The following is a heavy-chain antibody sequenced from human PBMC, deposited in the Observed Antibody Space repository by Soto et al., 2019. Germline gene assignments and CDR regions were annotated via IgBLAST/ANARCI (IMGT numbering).Heavy chain of an antibody. V-gene: IGHV5-10-1*01. J-gene: IGHJ4*02. Sequence: GESLKISCKGSGYSFTSYWIRWVRQMPGKGLEWMGRIDPSDSYTNYSPSFQGHVTISADKSISTAYLQWSSLKASDTAMYYCARHEAGYYGSASYYNPLDYWGQGTLVTVSS. D-gene: IGHD3-10*01. CDR1: GYSFTSYW. CDR3: ARHEAGYYGSASYYNPLDY. CDR2: IDPSDSYT.